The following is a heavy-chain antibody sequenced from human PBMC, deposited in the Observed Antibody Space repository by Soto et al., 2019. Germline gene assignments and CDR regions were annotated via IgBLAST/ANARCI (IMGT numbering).Heavy chain of an antibody. CDR1: GFTFSSYW. CDR3: VRTSLVVAAATREDY. V-gene: IGHV3-74*01. CDR2: INSDGSST. J-gene: IGHJ4*02. Sequence: EVQLVESGGGLVQPGGSRRLACEASGFTFSSYWMHWVRQAPGRGLVGVSRINSDGSSTSYADSVKGRFTISRDNAKNTLYLQMNSLRAEDTAVYYCVRTSLVVAAATREDYWGQGTLVTVSS. D-gene: IGHD2-15*01.